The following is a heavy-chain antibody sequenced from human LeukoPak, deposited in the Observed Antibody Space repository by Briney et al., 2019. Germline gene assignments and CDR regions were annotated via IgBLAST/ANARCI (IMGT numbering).Heavy chain of an antibody. J-gene: IGHJ5*02. CDR2: IYYSGST. V-gene: IGHV4-39*07. CDR1: GGSISSSSYY. D-gene: IGHD3-10*01. CDR3: ARGPYYYGSGENWFDP. Sequence: SETLSLTCTVSGGSISSSSYYWGWIRQPPGKGLEWIGSIYYSGSTYYNPSLKSRVTISVDTSKNQFSLKLSSVTAADTAVYYCARGPYYYGSGENWFDPWGQGTLVTVSS.